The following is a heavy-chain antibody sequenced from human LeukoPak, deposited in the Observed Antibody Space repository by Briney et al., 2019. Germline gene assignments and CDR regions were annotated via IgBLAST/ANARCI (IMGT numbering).Heavy chain of an antibody. Sequence: GGSLRLSCAASGFTFSNYWMYWGCQGPGKGRVWVSRIKSDGSSTRFADSVQGRFTISQDNGKNTLYLQMNSLRAEDTAVYYCARGGDSSNWYPGYFDYWGQGALVTVSS. J-gene: IGHJ4*02. CDR1: GFTFSNYW. V-gene: IGHV3-74*01. CDR2: IKSDGSST. CDR3: ARGGDSSNWYPGYFDY. D-gene: IGHD6-13*01.